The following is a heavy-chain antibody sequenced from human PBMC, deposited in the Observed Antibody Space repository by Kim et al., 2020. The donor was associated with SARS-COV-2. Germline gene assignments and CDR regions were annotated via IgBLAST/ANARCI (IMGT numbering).Heavy chain of an antibody. J-gene: IGHJ4*02. CDR1: GFTFSSFW. Sequence: GGSLRLSCATSGFTFSSFWMSWVRQAPGKGLEWVANINQDGSERYYVDSVKGRFTISRDNAKNSLYLQMNSLRAEDTAVYYCAKDRWRGFSYGTFDYWGQGTLVTVSS. CDR2: INQDGSER. CDR3: AKDRWRGFSYGTFDY. D-gene: IGHD5-18*01. V-gene: IGHV3-7*01.